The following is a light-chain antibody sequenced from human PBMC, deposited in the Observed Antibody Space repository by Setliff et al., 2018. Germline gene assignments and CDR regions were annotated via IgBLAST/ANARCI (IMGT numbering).Light chain of an antibody. V-gene: IGLV2-14*03. CDR2: EVT. Sequence: QSALTQPAAVSGSPGQSITISCAGTSSDVGGYNYVSWYQQHPGKAPKLMIYEVTKRPSGVSDRFSGSESGNTASLTISGLQAEDEADYYCLSYTSETTHALFAGGTKVTVL. J-gene: IGLJ2*01. CDR1: SSDVGGYNY. CDR3: LSYTSETTHAL.